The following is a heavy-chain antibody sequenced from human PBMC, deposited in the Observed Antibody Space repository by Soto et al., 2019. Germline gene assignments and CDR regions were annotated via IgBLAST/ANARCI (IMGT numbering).Heavy chain of an antibody. CDR1: GFTFSSYW. V-gene: IGHV3-74*01. J-gene: IGHJ4*02. Sequence: EVQLVESGGGLVQPGGSLRLSCAASGFTFSSYWMHWVRQAPGKGLVWVSRINSDGSSTSYADSVKGRFTISRDNAKKTLYLQMNRLRAEDTAVYYGARGPYDSSGYYSVWGQGTLVTVSS. CDR2: INSDGSST. D-gene: IGHD3-22*01. CDR3: ARGPYDSSGYYSV.